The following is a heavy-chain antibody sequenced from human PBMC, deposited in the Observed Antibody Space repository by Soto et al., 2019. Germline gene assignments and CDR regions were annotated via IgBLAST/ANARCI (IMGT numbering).Heavy chain of an antibody. J-gene: IGHJ4*02. D-gene: IGHD6-6*01. V-gene: IGHV3-33*01. CDR3: ARRARGGPKHSSSSGYLDY. CDR1: GFTFSSYG. Sequence: QVQLVESGGGVVQPGRSLRLSCAASGFTFSSYGMHWVRQAPGKGLEWVAVIWYDGSNKYYADSVKGRFTISRDNSKNTLYLQMNSLRAEDTAVYYCARRARGGPKHSSSSGYLDYWGQGTLVTVSS. CDR2: IWYDGSNK.